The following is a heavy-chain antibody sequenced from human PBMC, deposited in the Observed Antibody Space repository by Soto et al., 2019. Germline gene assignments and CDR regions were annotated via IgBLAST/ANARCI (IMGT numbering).Heavy chain of an antibody. CDR3: AKWHSSGWYDY. J-gene: IGHJ4*02. V-gene: IGHV3-23*01. D-gene: IGHD6-19*01. CDR2: ISGSGGST. CDR1: GFTFSSYA. Sequence: GGSLRLSCAASGFTFSSYAMSWVRQAPGKGLEWVSAISGSGGSTYYADSVKGRFTISRDNSKNSLYLQMNSLRTEDTALYYCAKWHSSGWYDYWGQGTLVTVSS.